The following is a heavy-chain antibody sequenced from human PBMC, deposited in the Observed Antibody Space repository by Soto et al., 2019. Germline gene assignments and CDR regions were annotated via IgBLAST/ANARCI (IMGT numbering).Heavy chain of an antibody. J-gene: IGHJ4*02. D-gene: IGHD6-13*01. Sequence: QVQLQRWGAGLLKPSETLSLTCAVYGGSFSGYYWSWIRQPPGKGLEWIGEINHSGSTNYNPSLKSRVTISVDTSKNQFSLKLSSVTAADTAVYYCARLIAAAGTKAPGWGQGTLDTVSS. CDR2: INHSGST. V-gene: IGHV4-34*01. CDR1: GGSFSGYY. CDR3: ARLIAAAGTKAPG.